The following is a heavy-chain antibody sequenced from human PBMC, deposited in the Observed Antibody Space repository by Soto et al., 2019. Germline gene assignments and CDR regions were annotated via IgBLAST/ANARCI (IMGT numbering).Heavy chain of an antibody. V-gene: IGHV4-59*08. J-gene: IGHJ6*02. D-gene: IGHD3-10*01. Sequence: QVQLQESGPGLVKPSETLSLSCTVSGGSISSYYWSWFRQSPGKRMEWIGYVHHSWGSSYNPSLQSRVALSLDTSKCQFSLKVTSVTATDTAVYYCARQGFGPLHGLVDVWGQGTTVTVSS. CDR3: ARQGFGPLHGLVDV. CDR2: VHHSWGS. CDR1: GGSISSYY.